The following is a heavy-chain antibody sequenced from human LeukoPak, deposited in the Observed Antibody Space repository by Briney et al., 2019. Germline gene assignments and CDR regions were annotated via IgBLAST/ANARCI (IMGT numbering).Heavy chain of an antibody. Sequence: SETLSLTCAVYGGSFSGYYWSWIRQPPGKGLEWIGEINHSGSTNYNPSLKSRVTISVDTSKNQFSLKLSSVTAADTAVYYCAALKRRLQFGISGWGQGTLVTVSS. CDR3: AALKRRLQFGISG. V-gene: IGHV4-34*01. J-gene: IGHJ4*02. D-gene: IGHD5-12*01. CDR2: INHSGST. CDR1: GGSFSGYY.